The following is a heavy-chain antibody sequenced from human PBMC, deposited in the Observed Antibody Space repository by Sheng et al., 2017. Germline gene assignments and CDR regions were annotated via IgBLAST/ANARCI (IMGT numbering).Heavy chain of an antibody. V-gene: IGHV1-69*13. J-gene: IGHJ4*02. Sequence: QVQLVQSGAEVKKPGSSVKVSCKASGGTFSSYAISWVRQAPGQGLEWMGGIIPIFGTANYAQKFQGRVTITADESTSTAYMELSSLRSEDTAVYYCASNYYDSSGYYYGFGYYFDYWGQGTLVTVSS. D-gene: IGHD3-22*01. CDR3: ASNYYDSSGYYYGFGYYFDY. CDR1: GGTFSSYA. CDR2: IIPIFGTA.